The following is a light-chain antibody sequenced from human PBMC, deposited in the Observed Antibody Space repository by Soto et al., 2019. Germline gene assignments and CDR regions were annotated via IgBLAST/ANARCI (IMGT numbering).Light chain of an antibody. V-gene: IGKV3-11*01. CDR1: QSVSSY. CDR2: DAS. J-gene: IGKJ4*01. CDR3: HQRSNWPLT. Sequence: EIVLTQSPATLSLSPGERATLSCRASQSVSSYLAWYQQKPGQAPRVLIYDASNRATGIPARFSGTGSGTDFTLTISSLEPEDFAVYYCHQRSNWPLTFGGGTKVEIK.